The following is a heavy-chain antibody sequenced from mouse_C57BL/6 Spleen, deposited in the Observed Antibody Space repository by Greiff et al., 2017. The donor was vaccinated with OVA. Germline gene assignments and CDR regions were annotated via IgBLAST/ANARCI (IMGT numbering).Heavy chain of an antibody. V-gene: IGHV5-9-1*02. CDR2: ISSGGDYI. D-gene: IGHD3-2*02. CDR1: GFTFSSYA. CDR3: TREAETAQATN. Sequence: EVKLMESGEGLVKPGGSLKLSCAASGFTFSSYAMSWVRQTPEKRLEWVAYISSGGDYIYYADTVKGRFTISRDNARNTLYLQMSSLKSEDTAMYYCTREAETAQATNWGQGTLVTVSA. J-gene: IGHJ3*01.